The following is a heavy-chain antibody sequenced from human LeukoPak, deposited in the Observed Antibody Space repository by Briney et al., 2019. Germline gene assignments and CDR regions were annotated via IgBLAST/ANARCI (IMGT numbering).Heavy chain of an antibody. Sequence: PGGSLRLSCSASGFPFSSYAMHWVRGAPGKGLEYVSAISDSGGSTYYADSVKGRFTISRDNSKNTLYLQMSSLRAKDTAVYFCVRGYSFGPYGMDVWGQGTTVTVSS. J-gene: IGHJ6*02. CDR3: VRGYSFGPYGMDV. CDR2: ISDSGGST. D-gene: IGHD2-15*01. CDR1: GFPFSSYA. V-gene: IGHV3-64D*09.